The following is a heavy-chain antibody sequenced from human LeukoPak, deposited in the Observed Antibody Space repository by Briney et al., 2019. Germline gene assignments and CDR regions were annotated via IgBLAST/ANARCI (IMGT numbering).Heavy chain of an antibody. CDR1: GFTFSTYG. CDR3: AKDGPLLWFGPTDA. V-gene: IGHV3-23*01. Sequence: GGSLRLSCVASGFTFSTYGMSWVRQAPGKGLEWVAAVSSTGSGTYYPDSLKGRFIISRNNSQNTVFLQMNSLRPEDTAFYFCAKDGPLLWFGPTDAWGQGILVTVSS. CDR2: VSSTGSGT. J-gene: IGHJ5*02. D-gene: IGHD3-10*01.